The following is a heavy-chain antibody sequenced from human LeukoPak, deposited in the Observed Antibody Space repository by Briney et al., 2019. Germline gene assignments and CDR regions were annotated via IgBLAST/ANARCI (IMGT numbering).Heavy chain of an antibody. CDR2: ISYDGSNK. CDR3: ARAQYYYGSGSYYTEAFDY. D-gene: IGHD3-10*01. Sequence: PGGSLRLSCAASGFIFNSYGMHWVRQAPGKGLEWVAVISYDGSNKYYADSVKGRFTISRDNSKNTLYLQMNSLRAEDTAVYYCARAQYYYGSGSYYTEAFDYWGQGTLVTVSS. CDR1: GFIFNSYG. V-gene: IGHV3-30*06. J-gene: IGHJ4*02.